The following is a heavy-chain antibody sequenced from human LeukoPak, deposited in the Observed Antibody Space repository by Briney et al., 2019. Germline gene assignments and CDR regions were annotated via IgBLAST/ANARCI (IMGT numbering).Heavy chain of an antibody. D-gene: IGHD3-10*01. V-gene: IGHV4-4*07. CDR1: GGSISNYY. CDR2: IYTSGST. Sequence: SETLSLTCTVSGGSISNYYWSWIRQPAGKGLEWIGRIYTSGSTNYNPSLKSRVTMSVDTSNNHFSLKLSSVTAADTAVYYCARSVSGSYYKYYFDYWGQGTLVTVSS. CDR3: ARSVSGSYYKYYFDY. J-gene: IGHJ4*02.